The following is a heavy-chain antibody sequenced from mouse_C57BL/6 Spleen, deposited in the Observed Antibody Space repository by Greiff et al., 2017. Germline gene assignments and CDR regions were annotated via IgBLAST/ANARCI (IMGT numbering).Heavy chain of an antibody. D-gene: IGHD2-1*01. CDR1: GYTFTSYW. Sequence: QVQLQQPGAELVRPGSSVKLSCTASGYTFTSYWMHWVKQRPIQGLEWIGNIDPSDSETHDKQKFKDKATLTVDKSSSTAYMQLSSLTSEDSAVYYCARYGNYLDYWGQGTTLTVSS. V-gene: IGHV1-52*01. CDR3: ARYGNYLDY. CDR2: IDPSDSET. J-gene: IGHJ2*01.